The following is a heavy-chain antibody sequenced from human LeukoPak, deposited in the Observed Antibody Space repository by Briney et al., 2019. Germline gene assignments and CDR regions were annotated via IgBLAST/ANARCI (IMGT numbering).Heavy chain of an antibody. V-gene: IGHV3-21*01. CDR2: ISSSSSYI. CDR3: ARDPTIFGVVTPFDY. J-gene: IGHJ4*02. Sequence: WIRQAPGKGLEWVSSISSSSSYIYYADSVKGRFTISRDNAKNSLYLQMNSLRAEDTAVYYCARDPTIFGVVTPFDYWGQGTLVTVSS. D-gene: IGHD3-3*01.